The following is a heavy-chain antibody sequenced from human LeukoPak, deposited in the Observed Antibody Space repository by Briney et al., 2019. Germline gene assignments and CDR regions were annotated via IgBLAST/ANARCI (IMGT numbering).Heavy chain of an antibody. CDR1: GGSISSSSYY. D-gene: IGHD1-26*01. Sequence: PSETLSLTCTVSGGSISSSSYYWSWIRQPPGKGLEWIAYIYYSGSTNYNPSLKSRVTISVDMSKNQFSLKLRSVTAADTAVYYCARARGGYGDYIDYWGQGTLVTVSS. CDR2: IYYSGST. J-gene: IGHJ4*02. V-gene: IGHV4-61*01. CDR3: ARARGGYGDYIDY.